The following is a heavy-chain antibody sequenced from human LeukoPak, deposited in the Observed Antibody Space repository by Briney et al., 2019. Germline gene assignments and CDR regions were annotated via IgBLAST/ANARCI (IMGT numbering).Heavy chain of an antibody. J-gene: IGHJ4*02. V-gene: IGHV4-39*01. CDR3: ARHFGLAVAGTWGLFDY. CDR2: IYYSGST. D-gene: IGHD6-19*01. Sequence: SETLSLTCTVSGGSISSSSYYWGWIRQPPGKGLEWIGSIYYSGSTYYNPSLKSRVTISVDTPKNQFSLKLSSVTAADTAVYYCARHFGLAVAGTWGLFDYWGQGTLVTVSS. CDR1: GGSISSSSYY.